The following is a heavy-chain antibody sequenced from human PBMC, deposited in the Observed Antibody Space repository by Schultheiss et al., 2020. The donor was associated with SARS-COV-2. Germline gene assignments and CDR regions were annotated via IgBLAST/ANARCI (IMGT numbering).Heavy chain of an antibody. CDR1: GFTFSSYT. CDR2: ISHGGDTI. V-gene: IGHV3-48*01. D-gene: IGHD1-7*01. Sequence: GGSLRLSCAASGFTFSSYTMNWVRQAPGKGLEYISFISHGGDTIYYADSVKGRFTISRDNAKSSLYLQMRSLRAEDTALYYCVRNYQYAIDVWGQGTMVTVSS. CDR3: VRNYQYAIDV. J-gene: IGHJ3*01.